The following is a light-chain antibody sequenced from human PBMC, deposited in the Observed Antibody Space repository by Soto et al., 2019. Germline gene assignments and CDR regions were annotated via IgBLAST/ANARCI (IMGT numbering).Light chain of an antibody. V-gene: IGKV3-11*01. Sequence: EIVLTQSPATLSLSPGERAPLSSRASQSFRRYLAWYQQKPGQAPRLLIYDASNRATGIPSRFSGSGSGTDFTRTISSLEPEDLAVYYCQQRSRWPPETFGGVTKVEIK. CDR2: DAS. CDR3: QQRSRWPPET. J-gene: IGKJ4*01. CDR1: QSFRRY.